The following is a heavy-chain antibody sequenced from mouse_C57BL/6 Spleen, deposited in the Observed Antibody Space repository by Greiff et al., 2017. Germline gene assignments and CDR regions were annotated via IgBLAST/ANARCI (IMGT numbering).Heavy chain of an antibody. Sequence: EVHLVESGGGLVKPGGSLKLSCAASGFTFSSYAMSWVRQTPEKRLEWVATISDGGSYTYYPDNVKGRFTISRDNAKNNLYLQMSHLKSEDTAMYYCARDGDYYGSSPMDYWGQGTSVTVSS. D-gene: IGHD1-1*01. CDR3: ARDGDYYGSSPMDY. CDR1: GFTFSSYA. J-gene: IGHJ4*01. CDR2: ISDGGSYT. V-gene: IGHV5-4*01.